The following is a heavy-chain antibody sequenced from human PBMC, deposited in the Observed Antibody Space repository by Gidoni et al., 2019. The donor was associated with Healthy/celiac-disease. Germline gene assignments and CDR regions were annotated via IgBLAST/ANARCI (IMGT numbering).Heavy chain of an antibody. CDR3: ARGELLWFGEYYFDY. D-gene: IGHD3-10*01. Sequence: QVQLVESGGGVVQPGRSLRLSCAASGFTFSSYGMHWVRQAPGKGLEWVAVIWYDGSNKYYADSVKGRFTISRDNSKNTLYLQMNSLRAEDTAVYYCARGELLWFGEYYFDYWGQGTLVTVSS. CDR2: IWYDGSNK. J-gene: IGHJ4*02. CDR1: GFTFSSYG. V-gene: IGHV3-33*01.